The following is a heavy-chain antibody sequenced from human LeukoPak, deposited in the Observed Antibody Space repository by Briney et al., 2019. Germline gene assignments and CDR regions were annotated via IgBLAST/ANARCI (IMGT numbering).Heavy chain of an antibody. CDR1: GYSISSGYY. J-gene: IGHJ4*02. D-gene: IGHD2-15*01. CDR3: ATSPLYCSGGSCYKGYFDY. CDR2: IYHRGST. Sequence: SETLSLTCAVSGYSISSGYYWGWIRQPPGKGLEWIGSIYHRGSTYYNPPLKSRVTISVDKSKNQFSLKLSSVTAADTAVYYCATSPLYCSGGSCYKGYFDYWGQGTLVTVSS. V-gene: IGHV4-38-2*01.